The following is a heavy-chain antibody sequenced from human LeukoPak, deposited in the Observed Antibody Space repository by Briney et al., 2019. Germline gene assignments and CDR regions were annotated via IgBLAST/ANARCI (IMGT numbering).Heavy chain of an antibody. D-gene: IGHD3-3*01. V-gene: IGHV3-23*01. J-gene: IGHJ4*02. CDR1: GFTFSSYA. CDR2: ISGSGGST. CDR3: AKGGETYYDFWSGYYVY. Sequence: GGSLRLSCAASGFTFSSYAMSWVRQAPGKGLEWVSAISGSGGSTYYADSVKGRFTISRDNSKNTLYLQMNSLRAEDTAVYYCAKGGETYYDFWSGYYVYWGQGTLVTVSS.